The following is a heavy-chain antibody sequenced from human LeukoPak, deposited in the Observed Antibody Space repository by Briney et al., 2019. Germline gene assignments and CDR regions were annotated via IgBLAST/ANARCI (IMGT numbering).Heavy chain of an antibody. CDR3: ARVNPQTQKFDY. CDR2: IYYSGST. Sequence: SETLSLTCTVSGGSISSSSYYWGWIRQPPGKGLEWIGSIYYSGSTYYNPSLKSRVTISVDTSKNQFSLKLSSVTAADTAVYYCARVNPQTQKFDYWGQGTLVTVSS. V-gene: IGHV4-39*07. J-gene: IGHJ4*02. CDR1: GGSISSSSYY.